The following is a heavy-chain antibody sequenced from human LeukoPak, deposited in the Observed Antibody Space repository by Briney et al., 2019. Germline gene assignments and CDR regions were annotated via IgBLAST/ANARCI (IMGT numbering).Heavy chain of an antibody. D-gene: IGHD6-19*01. J-gene: IGHJ3*02. CDR3: ARLKQWPDAFDI. V-gene: IGHV3-53*01. Sequence: PGGSLRLSCAASEFTVSSNYMSWVRQAPGKGLEWVSVIYSGGNTYYTDSVKDRFTISRDNSKNSLYLQMNSLRAEDTAVYYCARLKQWPDAFDIWGQGTMVTVSS. CDR2: IYSGGNT. CDR1: EFTVSSNY.